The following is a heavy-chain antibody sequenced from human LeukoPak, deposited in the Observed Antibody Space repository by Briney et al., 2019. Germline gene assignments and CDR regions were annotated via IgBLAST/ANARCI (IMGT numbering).Heavy chain of an antibody. V-gene: IGHV3-30-3*01. D-gene: IGHD3-16*01. Sequence: PGGSLRLSCAASGFTFSSYAMHWVRQAPGKGLEWVAVISYDGGNKYYADSVKGRFTISRDNSKNTLYLQMNSLRAEDTAVYYCARRGKSSTRGAYYMDVWGKGTTVTVSS. CDR3: ARRGKSSTRGAYYMDV. CDR1: GFTFSSYA. CDR2: ISYDGGNK. J-gene: IGHJ6*03.